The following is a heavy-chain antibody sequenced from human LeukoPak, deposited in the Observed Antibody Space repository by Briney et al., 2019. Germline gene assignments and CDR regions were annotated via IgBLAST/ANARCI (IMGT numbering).Heavy chain of an antibody. D-gene: IGHD1-26*01. CDR3: AASSVGAPGY. V-gene: IGHV3-66*01. CDR1: GFTFNNYW. J-gene: IGHJ4*02. CDR2: IYSGGST. Sequence: GGSLRLSCAASGFTFNNYWMTWVRQAPGKGLEWVSVIYSGGSTYYADSVKGRFTIPRDNSKNTLYLQMNSLRAEDTAVYYCAASSVGAPGYWGQGTLVTVSS.